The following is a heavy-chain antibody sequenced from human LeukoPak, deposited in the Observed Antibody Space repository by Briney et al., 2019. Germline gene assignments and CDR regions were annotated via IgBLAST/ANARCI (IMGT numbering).Heavy chain of an antibody. CDR3: AKGGGYDSSWDYHFDC. CDR2: LSGSGGST. V-gene: IGHV3-23*01. CDR1: GLIFSTYA. J-gene: IGHJ4*02. D-gene: IGHD5-12*01. Sequence: GGSLRLSCAASGLIFSTYAMSWVCQAPGKGLESVSGLSGSGGSTYSADSVKGRFTISRDNSRNTLYLQMNSLRAEDTAVYYCAKGGGYDSSWDYHFDCWGQGTLVTVSS.